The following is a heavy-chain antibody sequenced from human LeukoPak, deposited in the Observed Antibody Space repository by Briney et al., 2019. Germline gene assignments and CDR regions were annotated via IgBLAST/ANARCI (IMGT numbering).Heavy chain of an antibody. Sequence: GGSLRLSCAASGFTFSSYAMSWVRQAPGKGLEWVSAISGSGGSTYYADSVKGRFTISRDNSKNTLYLQMNSLRAEDAAVYYCAKDRWAYCGGDCYYWGQGTLVTVSS. CDR3: AKDRWAYCGGDCYY. V-gene: IGHV3-23*01. J-gene: IGHJ4*02. CDR1: GFTFSSYA. CDR2: ISGSGGST. D-gene: IGHD2-21*02.